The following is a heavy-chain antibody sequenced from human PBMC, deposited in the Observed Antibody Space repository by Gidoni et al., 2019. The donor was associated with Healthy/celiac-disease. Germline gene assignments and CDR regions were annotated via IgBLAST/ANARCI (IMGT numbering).Heavy chain of an antibody. CDR3: ARAHQPPLEWLTHYESPYYYYGMDV. Sequence: EVQLVESGGGLVQPGGSLRLSCAASGFTFSSYWMSWVRQAPGKGLEWVANIKQDGSEKYYVDSVKGRFTISRDNAKNSLYLQMNSLRAEDTALYYCARAHQPPLEWLTHYESPYYYYGMDVWGQGTTVTVSS. CDR1: GFTFSSYW. CDR2: IKQDGSEK. V-gene: IGHV3-7*01. J-gene: IGHJ6*02. D-gene: IGHD3-3*01.